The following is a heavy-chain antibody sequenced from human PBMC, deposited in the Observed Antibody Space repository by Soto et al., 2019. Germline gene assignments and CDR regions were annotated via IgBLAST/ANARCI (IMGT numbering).Heavy chain of an antibody. CDR1: GFTFSNAW. CDR2: IKSKTDGGTT. Sequence: GGSLRLSCAASGFTFSNAWMSWVRQAPGKGLEWVGRIKSKTDGGTTDYAAPVKGRFTISRDDSKNTLYLQMNSLKTEDTAVYYCTTGWGYRYGSRRFDYWGQGTLVTVSS. D-gene: IGHD5-18*01. V-gene: IGHV3-15*01. J-gene: IGHJ4*02. CDR3: TTGWGYRYGSRRFDY.